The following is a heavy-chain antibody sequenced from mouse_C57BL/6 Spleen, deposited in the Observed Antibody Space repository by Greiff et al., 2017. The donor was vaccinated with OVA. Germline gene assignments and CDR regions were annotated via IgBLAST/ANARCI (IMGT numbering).Heavy chain of an antibody. CDR2: IDPENGDT. V-gene: IGHV14-4*01. J-gene: IGHJ3*01. CDR3: TPFYYGSSFAY. Sequence: EVQLQQSGAELVRPGASVTLSCTASGFNIKDDYMHWVKQRPEQGLEWIGWIDPENGDTEYASKFQGKATITADTSSNTAYLQLSSLTSEDTAVYYCTPFYYGSSFAYWGQGTLVTVSA. CDR1: GFNIKDDY. D-gene: IGHD1-1*01.